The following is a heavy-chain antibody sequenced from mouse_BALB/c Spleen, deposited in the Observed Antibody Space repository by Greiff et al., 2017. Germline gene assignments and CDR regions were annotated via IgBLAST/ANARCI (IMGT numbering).Heavy chain of an antibody. Sequence: EVKLVESGGGLVQPGGSLRLSCATSGFTFTDYYMSWVRQPPGKALEWLGFIRNKANGYTTEYSASVKGRFTISRDNSQSILYLQMNTLRAEDSATYYCARDISSYGYFDVWGAGTTVTVSS. CDR3: ARDISSYGYFDV. D-gene: IGHD1-1*01. CDR1: GFTFTDYY. CDR2: IRNKANGYTT. J-gene: IGHJ1*01. V-gene: IGHV7-3*02.